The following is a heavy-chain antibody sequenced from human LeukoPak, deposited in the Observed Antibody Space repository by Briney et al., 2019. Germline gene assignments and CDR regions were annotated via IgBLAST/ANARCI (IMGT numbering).Heavy chain of an antibody. V-gene: IGHV3-43D*03. J-gene: IGHJ4*02. CDR2: ISWHGETT. CDR1: GFPFDDYG. Sequence: GGSLRISCAASGFPFDDYGMLWVRQAPGKGLEWVSFISWHGETTYYSDSVKGRFTISRDNSKNTLYLQMNSLRAGDTAVYYCAKEPPYYYDSSGYYLLGNYWGQGTLVTVSS. D-gene: IGHD3-22*01. CDR3: AKEPPYYYDSSGYYLLGNY.